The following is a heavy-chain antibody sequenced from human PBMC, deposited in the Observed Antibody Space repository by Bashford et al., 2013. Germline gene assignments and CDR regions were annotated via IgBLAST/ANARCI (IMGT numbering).Heavy chain of an antibody. D-gene: IGHD3-10*01. CDR3: AKLAVINSVFRGNDY. CDR1: GFNFNNFG. CDR2: IGHAGFRT. V-gene: IGHV3-23*01. J-gene: IGHJ4*02. Sequence: GGSLRLSCAASGFNFNNFGMNWVRQAPGKGLEWVSGIGHAGFRTYTADSVKGRFIISRDNSKNTLYLQMNSLRVEDTAVYFCAKLAVINSVFRGNDYWGQGTLVTVSS.